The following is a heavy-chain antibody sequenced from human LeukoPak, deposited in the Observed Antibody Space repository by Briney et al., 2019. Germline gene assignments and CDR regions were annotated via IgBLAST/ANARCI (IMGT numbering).Heavy chain of an antibody. Sequence: GGSLRLSCTASGFTLSGSHMHWVRQAPGKGLEWVGHIRRNYETAYGASVKGRFTISRDDSKNMAYLYMNSLRSEDTAFYFCARQTNSCHDYWGQGTLVTVSS. CDR2: IRRNYET. CDR3: ARQTNSCHDY. J-gene: IGHJ4*02. CDR1: GFTLSGSH. D-gene: IGHD2-2*01. V-gene: IGHV3-73*01.